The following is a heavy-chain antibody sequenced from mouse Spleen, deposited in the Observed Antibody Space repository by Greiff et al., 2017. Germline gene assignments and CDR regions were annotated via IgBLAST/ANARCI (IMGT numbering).Heavy chain of an antibody. V-gene: IGHV5-17*01. CDR3: ARREITTGFAY. D-gene: IGHD2-4*01. CDR1: GFTFSDYG. CDR2: ISSGSSTI. Sequence: EVKLMESGGGLVKPGGSLKLSCAASGFTFSDYGMHWVRQAPEKGLEWVAYISSGSSTIYYADTVKGRFTISRDNAKNTLFLQMTSLRSEDTAMYYCARREITTGFAYWGQGTLVTVSA. J-gene: IGHJ3*01.